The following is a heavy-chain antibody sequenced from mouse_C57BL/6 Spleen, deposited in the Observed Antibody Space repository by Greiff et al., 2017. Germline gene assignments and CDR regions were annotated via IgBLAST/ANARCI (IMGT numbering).Heavy chain of an antibody. CDR2: IDPETGGT. CDR3: TGRGGYSSWFAD. CDR1: GYTFTDYE. Sequence: VQLQQSGAELVRPGASVTLSCKASGYTFTDYEMHWVKQTPVHGLEWIGAIDPETGGTAYNQKFKGKAILTADKSSSTAYMELRSLTSEDSAVYYCTGRGGYSSWFADWGQGTLVTVSA. D-gene: IGHD2-3*01. J-gene: IGHJ3*01. V-gene: IGHV1-15*01.